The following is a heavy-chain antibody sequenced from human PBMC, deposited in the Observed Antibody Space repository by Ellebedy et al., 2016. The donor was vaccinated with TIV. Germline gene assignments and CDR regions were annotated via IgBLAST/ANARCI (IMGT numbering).Heavy chain of an antibody. J-gene: IGHJ4*01. V-gene: IGHV3-53*04. Sequence: GESLKISCAASGFTVSSNYMSWVRQAPGKGLEGVSFIYSGGSTYYADSVKGRFTIPRHNSKNTLYLQMNSLRAEDTAVYYCARDSAGYSSTNWGHGTLFTVSS. CDR2: IYSGGST. D-gene: IGHD6-13*01. CDR1: GFTVSSNY. CDR3: ARDSAGYSSTN.